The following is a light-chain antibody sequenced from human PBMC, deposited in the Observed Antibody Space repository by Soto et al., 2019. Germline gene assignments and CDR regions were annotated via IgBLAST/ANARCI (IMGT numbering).Light chain of an antibody. CDR1: QAVNTR. CDR3: QQYIYWPWT. V-gene: IGKV3-15*01. CDR2: GAS. Sequence: EIVLTQSPATLSSFPGDRVTLSCRASQAVNTRLAWYQHKPGQAPRLLIVGASTRATGIPARFSGSGSGTEFTLTISSLQSEDFAVYYCQQYIYWPWTFGQGTKVDI. J-gene: IGKJ1*01.